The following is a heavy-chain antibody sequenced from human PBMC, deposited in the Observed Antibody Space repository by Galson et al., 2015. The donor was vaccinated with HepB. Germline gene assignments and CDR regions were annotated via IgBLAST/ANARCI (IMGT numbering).Heavy chain of an antibody. V-gene: IGHV3-21*01. CDR1: GFTFSTYA. CDR3: ARSSKDPAAFDV. J-gene: IGHJ3*01. Sequence: SLRLSCAASGFTFSTYAMNWVRQAPGKGLEWVSSFNSYTHIYYADSVRGRFTISRDNAKNSLYLQMNGLRAEDTAVYYCARSSKDPAAFDVWGQGTMVTVSS. CDR2: FNSYTHI.